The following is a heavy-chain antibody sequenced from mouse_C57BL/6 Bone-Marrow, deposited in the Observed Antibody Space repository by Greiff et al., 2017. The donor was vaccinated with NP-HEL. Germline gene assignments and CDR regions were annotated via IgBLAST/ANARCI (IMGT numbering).Heavy chain of an antibody. CDR3: ARYYYGSRYYYAMDY. CDR2: IYPRSGNT. D-gene: IGHD1-1*01. J-gene: IGHJ4*01. Sequence: QVQLQQSGAELARPGASVKLSCKASGYTFTSYGISWVKQRTGQGLEWIGEIYPRSGNTYYNEKFKGKATLTADKSSSTAYMELRSLTSEDSAVYFCARYYYGSRYYYAMDYWGQGTSVTVSS. V-gene: IGHV1-81*01. CDR1: GYTFTSYG.